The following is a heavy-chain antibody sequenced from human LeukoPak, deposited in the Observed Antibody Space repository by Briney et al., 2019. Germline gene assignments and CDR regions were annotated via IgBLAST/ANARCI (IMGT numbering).Heavy chain of an antibody. CDR3: ARDRGSYGAFDI. Sequence: TLSLTCTVSGGSISSGGYYWSWIRQHPGKGLEWIGYIYHSGSTYYNPSLKSRVTISVDRSKNQFSLKLSSVTAADTAVYYCARDRGSYGAFDIWGQGTMVTVSS. D-gene: IGHD1-26*01. CDR1: GGSISSGGYY. V-gene: IGHV4-30-2*01. J-gene: IGHJ3*02. CDR2: IYHSGST.